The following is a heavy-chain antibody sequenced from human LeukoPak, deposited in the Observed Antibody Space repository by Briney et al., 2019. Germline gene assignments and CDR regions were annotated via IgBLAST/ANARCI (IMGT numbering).Heavy chain of an antibody. J-gene: IGHJ4*02. Sequence: GRSLRLSCAASGFTLCMYAMHGVRQAPDKGRGGVAVKSYDGSNKYYADSVKGRFTISRDNSKNTLYLQMTSLRAEDTAVYYCARAGGWGSSPYYFDYWGRGTLVTVSA. D-gene: IGHD3-16*01. CDR2: KSYDGSNK. CDR1: GFTLCMYA. CDR3: ARAGGWGSSPYYFDY. V-gene: IGHV3-30*04.